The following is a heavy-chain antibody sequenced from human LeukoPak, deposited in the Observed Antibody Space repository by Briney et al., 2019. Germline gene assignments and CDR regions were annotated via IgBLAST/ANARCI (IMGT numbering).Heavy chain of an antibody. J-gene: IGHJ3*02. CDR1: GGSISSYY. Sequence: SETLSLTCTGSGGSISSYYWSWIRQPPGKGLEWIGYVYYSGSTNHNPSLKSRVTISADTSKNQLSLKLRSVTAADTAIYCCARPRYSNGWYGFDIWGQGTMVTVSS. D-gene: IGHD6-19*01. CDR3: ARPRYSNGWYGFDI. V-gene: IGHV4-59*08. CDR2: VYYSGST.